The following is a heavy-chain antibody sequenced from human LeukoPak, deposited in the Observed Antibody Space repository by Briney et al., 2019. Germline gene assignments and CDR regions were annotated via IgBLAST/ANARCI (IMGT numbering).Heavy chain of an antibody. Sequence: GGSLRLSCAASAFTFSRYGMHWVRQAPGKGLEWVTFIRYDGSKKYYADSVKGRFTISRDNSKNTLYLQMNSLRAEDTAVYYCAKDGIVATTHYYYYYMDVWGKGTTVTVSS. D-gene: IGHD5-12*01. CDR1: AFTFSRYG. V-gene: IGHV3-30*02. J-gene: IGHJ6*03. CDR2: IRYDGSKK. CDR3: AKDGIVATTHYYYYYMDV.